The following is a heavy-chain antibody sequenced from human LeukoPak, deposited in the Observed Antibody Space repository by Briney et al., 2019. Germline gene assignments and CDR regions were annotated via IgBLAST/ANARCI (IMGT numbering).Heavy chain of an antibody. V-gene: IGHV3-43*02. CDR3: AKDIHRYYDTTGTNADFDY. D-gene: IGHD3-22*01. J-gene: IGHJ4*02. CDR1: GFTFDDYA. CDR2: ISGDGDST. Sequence: GGSLRLSCAASGFTFDDYAMHWVRQAPGKGLQWVSLISGDGDSTYYADSVKGRFTISRDNSKNSLYLQMNSLRTEDTALYYCAKDIHRYYDTTGTNADFDYWGQGTLVTVSS.